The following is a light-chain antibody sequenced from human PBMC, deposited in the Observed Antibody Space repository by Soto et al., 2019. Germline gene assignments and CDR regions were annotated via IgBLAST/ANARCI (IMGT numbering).Light chain of an antibody. CDR1: QSISNH. J-gene: IGKJ5*01. V-gene: IGKV1-39*01. Sequence: DIQMTQSPSSLSASVEDRVIITCRASQSISNHLNWYQQKPGKAPKLLIYAASSLQSGVPSRFSGNGSGTDFTVTISSLQPEDFATYYCQQSYSTLITFGQGTRLEIK. CDR2: AAS. CDR3: QQSYSTLIT.